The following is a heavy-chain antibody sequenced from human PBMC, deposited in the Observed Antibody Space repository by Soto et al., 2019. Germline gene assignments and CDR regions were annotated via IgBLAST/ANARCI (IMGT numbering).Heavy chain of an antibody. D-gene: IGHD5-12*01. CDR1: GGSISSGGYS. V-gene: IGHV4-30-2*01. Sequence: SETLSLTCAVSGGSISSGGYSWSWIRQPPGKGLEWIGYMYHSGSTYYNPSLKSRVTISIDRSKNQFSLKLSSVTAADTAVYYCARGVIVAVPGFDYWGQGTLVTVSS. J-gene: IGHJ4*02. CDR2: MYHSGST. CDR3: ARGVIVAVPGFDY.